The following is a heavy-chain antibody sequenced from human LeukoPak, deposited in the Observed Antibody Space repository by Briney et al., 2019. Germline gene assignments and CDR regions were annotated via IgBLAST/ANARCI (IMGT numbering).Heavy chain of an antibody. Sequence: ASVRVSCKASGYTFTSYDINWVRQATGQGLEWMGWMNPNSGNTGYAQKFQGRVTMTRNTSISTAYMELSSLRSEDTAVYYYARERPIYCSGGSCYFRRSHTLKKNWFDPWGQGTLVTVSS. CDR2: MNPNSGNT. CDR3: ARERPIYCSGGSCYFRRSHTLKKNWFDP. CDR1: GYTFTSYD. D-gene: IGHD2-15*01. V-gene: IGHV1-8*01. J-gene: IGHJ5*02.